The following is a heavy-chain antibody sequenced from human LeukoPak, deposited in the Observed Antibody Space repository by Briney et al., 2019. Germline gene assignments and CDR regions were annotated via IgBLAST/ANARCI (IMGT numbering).Heavy chain of an antibody. CDR1: GGSISSHY. D-gene: IGHD4-17*01. CDR2: IYYSGST. J-gene: IGHJ4*02. Sequence: SETLSLTCTVSGGSISSHYWSWIRQPPGKGLEWIGYIYYSGSTNYNPSLKSRVTISVDTSKNQFSLKLSSVTAADTAVYSCARYGDYPGYFDYWGQGTLVTVSS. CDR3: ARYGDYPGYFDY. V-gene: IGHV4-59*11.